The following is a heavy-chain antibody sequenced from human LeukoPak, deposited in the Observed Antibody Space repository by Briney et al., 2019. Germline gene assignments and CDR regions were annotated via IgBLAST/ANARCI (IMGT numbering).Heavy chain of an antibody. CDR2: ISGSGGGT. J-gene: IGHJ4*02. CDR1: GFTYSSSA. Sequence: GGSLRLSCAASGFTYSSSAMSWVRQAPGKGLEWISGISGSGGGTYYTGSVKGRFTFSRDDSTSTLYLQMNSLRAEDTAIYYYAKDLLRTGNWGQGSLVTVPS. D-gene: IGHD3-10*01. V-gene: IGHV3-23*01. CDR3: AKDLLRTGN.